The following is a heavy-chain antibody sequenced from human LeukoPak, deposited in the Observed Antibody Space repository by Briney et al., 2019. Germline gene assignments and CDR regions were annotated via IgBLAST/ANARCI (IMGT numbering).Heavy chain of an antibody. J-gene: IGHJ4*02. CDR1: GYTFTSYD. CDR3: ASPYYDFWSGYEGAFDY. V-gene: IGHV1-8*02. Sequence: ASVKVSCKASGYTFTSYDINWVRQATGQGLEWMGWMNPNSGNTGYAQKFQGRVTMTRNTSISTAYMELSSLRSEDTAVYYCASPYYDFWSGYEGAFDYWGQGTLVTVSS. CDR2: MNPNSGNT. D-gene: IGHD3-3*01.